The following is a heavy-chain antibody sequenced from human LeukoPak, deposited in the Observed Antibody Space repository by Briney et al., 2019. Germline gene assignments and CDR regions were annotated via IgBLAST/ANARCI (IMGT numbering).Heavy chain of an antibody. CDR1: GYSFTSYW. J-gene: IGHJ3*02. CDR2: FLPGDSDT. D-gene: IGHD4-23*01. Sequence: GESLKLSCKGSGYSFTSYWMGWVRQMPGKGLEWMGVFLPGDSDTRYSPSFQGQVTISADKSISTAYLQWSSLKASDTAMYYCARPAYYGGSPDAFDIWGQGTMVTVSS. CDR3: ARPAYYGGSPDAFDI. V-gene: IGHV5-51*01.